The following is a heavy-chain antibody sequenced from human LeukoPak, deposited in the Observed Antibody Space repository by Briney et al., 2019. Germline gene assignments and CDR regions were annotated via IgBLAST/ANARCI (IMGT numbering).Heavy chain of an antibody. Sequence: PGGSLRLSCAASGFTLSSYAMSWVRQGPGKGLEWVSAISVSGNTYHADSVTGRFTISRDSYKNTLYLQMNSLRAEDAAVYYCAKAPVTTCSGAYCYPFDYWGQGTLVTVSS. CDR2: ISVSGNT. V-gene: IGHV3-23*01. CDR3: AKAPVTTCSGAYCYPFDY. CDR1: GFTLSSYA. D-gene: IGHD2-15*01. J-gene: IGHJ4*02.